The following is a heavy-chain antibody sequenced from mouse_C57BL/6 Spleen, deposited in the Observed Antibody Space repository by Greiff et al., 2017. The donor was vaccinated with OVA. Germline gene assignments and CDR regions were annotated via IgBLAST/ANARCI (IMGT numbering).Heavy chain of an antibody. CDR2: IYPSDSET. D-gene: IGHD3-1*01. J-gene: IGHJ3*01. CDR3: ARRSGFNHLAY. Sequence: QVQLQQPGAELVRPGSSVKLSCKASGYTFTSYWMDWVKQRPGQGLEWIGNIYPSDSETHYNQKFKDKATLTVVKSSSTAYMQLSSLTSEDSAVYYCARRSGFNHLAYWGQGTLVTVSA. CDR1: GYTFTSYW. V-gene: IGHV1-61*01.